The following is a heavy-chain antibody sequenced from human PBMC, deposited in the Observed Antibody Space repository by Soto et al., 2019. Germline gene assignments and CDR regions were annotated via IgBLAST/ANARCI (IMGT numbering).Heavy chain of an antibody. CDR2: IHPRDSDA. V-gene: IGHV5-51*01. CDR3: VRQGVRSSGWFDL. J-gene: IGHJ5*02. CDR1: GYTFTNNW. D-gene: IGHD3-22*01. Sequence: GESLKISCKGSGYTFTNNWIGWVRRKPGKGLEWMGLIHPRDSDARYSPSFQGQVTPSADRSTSTAYLQWTSVQASDSAMYYCVRQGVRSSGWFDLWGQGTQVTVSS.